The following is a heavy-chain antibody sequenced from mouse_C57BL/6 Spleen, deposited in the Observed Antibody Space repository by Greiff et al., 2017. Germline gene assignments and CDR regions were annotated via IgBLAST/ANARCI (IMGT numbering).Heavy chain of an antibody. Sequence: VQLQQSGTELVKPGASVKLSCKASGYTFTSYWMHWVKQRPGQGLEWIGNINPSNGGTNYNEKFKSKATLTVDKSSSTAYMQLSSLTSEDSAVYYCARERGYDYDADYWGQGTTLTVSS. J-gene: IGHJ2*01. CDR3: ARERGYDYDADY. D-gene: IGHD2-4*01. CDR2: INPSNGGT. CDR1: GYTFTSYW. V-gene: IGHV1-53*01.